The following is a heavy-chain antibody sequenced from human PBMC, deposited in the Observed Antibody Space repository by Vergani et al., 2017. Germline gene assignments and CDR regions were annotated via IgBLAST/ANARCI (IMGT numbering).Heavy chain of an antibody. D-gene: IGHD2-15*01. Sequence: QVQLQESGPGLVKPSETLSLTCTVSGDSVISTDYHWGWIRQPPGKGLEWIGSMDYSGNTSYNPSLESRISISFETPKNQFSLRLTSVTAADTAVYYCASTRGACRAAYCHSYDFWGPGTLVGVSS. CDR1: GDSVISTDYH. CDR3: ASTRGACRAAYCHSYDF. J-gene: IGHJ4*02. CDR2: MDYSGNT. V-gene: IGHV4-39*01.